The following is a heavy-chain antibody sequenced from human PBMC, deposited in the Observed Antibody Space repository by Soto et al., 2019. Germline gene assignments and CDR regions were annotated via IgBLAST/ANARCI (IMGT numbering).Heavy chain of an antibody. D-gene: IGHD5-12*01. V-gene: IGHV4-59*01. CDR3: AGSIGRDGYNFHWYFDL. CDR2: IYYSGST. Sequence: QVQLQESGPGLVKPSETLSLTCTVSGGSISSYYWSWIRQPPGKGLEWIGYIYYSGSTNYNPSLKSRVTISVDTSKNQFSLKLSSVTAADTAVYYCAGSIGRDGYNFHWYFDLWGRGTLVTVSS. CDR1: GGSISSYY. J-gene: IGHJ2*01.